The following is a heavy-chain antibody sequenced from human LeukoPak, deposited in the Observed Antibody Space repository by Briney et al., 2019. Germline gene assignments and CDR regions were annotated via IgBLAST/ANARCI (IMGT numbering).Heavy chain of an antibody. CDR1: GFTFSSYS. D-gene: IGHD3-9*01. CDR2: ITGGGDTT. CDR3: AKAVNYDILTGYYLDY. J-gene: IGHJ4*02. Sequence: GGSLRLSCAASGFTFSSYSMNWVRQAPGKGLEWVSAITGGGDTTYYADSVKGRFTISRDNSKNTLYLQMNNLRAEETAIYSCAKAVNYDILTGYYLDYWGQGTLVTVSS. V-gene: IGHV3-23*01.